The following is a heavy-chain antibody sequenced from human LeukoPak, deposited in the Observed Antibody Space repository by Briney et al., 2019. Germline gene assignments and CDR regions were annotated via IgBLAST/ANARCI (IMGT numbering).Heavy chain of an antibody. CDR3: TTDVENILTGYYLN. V-gene: IGHV3-15*01. CDR1: GFTFSNAW. Sequence: GGSLRLSCAASGFTFSNAWMSWVRQAPGKGLEWVGRIKSKTDGGTTDYAVPVKGRFTISRDDSKNTLYLQMNSLKTEDTAVYYCTTDVENILTGYYLNWGQGTLVTVSS. D-gene: IGHD3-9*01. CDR2: IKSKTDGGTT. J-gene: IGHJ4*02.